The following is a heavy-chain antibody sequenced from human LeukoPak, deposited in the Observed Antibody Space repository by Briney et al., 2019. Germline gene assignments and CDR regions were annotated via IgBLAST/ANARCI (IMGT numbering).Heavy chain of an antibody. CDR1: GFTFSGYW. CDR2: INSDRSTT. V-gene: IGHV3-74*01. D-gene: IGHD2-15*01. J-gene: IGHJ4*02. CDR3: ATSTYCSGGSCYSRTFQY. Sequence: GGSLRLSCAASGFTFSGYWMHWVRQTPGKGLVWVSRINSDRSTTNYADSVKGRFTISRDNAKTTLYLQMNSLRGEDTAVYYCATSTYCSGGSCYSRTFQYWGQGTLVTVSS.